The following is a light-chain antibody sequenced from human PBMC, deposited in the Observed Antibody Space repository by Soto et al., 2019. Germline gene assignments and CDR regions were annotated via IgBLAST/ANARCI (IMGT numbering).Light chain of an antibody. CDR1: QSLSSN. J-gene: IGKJ1*01. Sequence: EIVMTQSPATLSVSPGERATLSCRASQSLSSNLAWYRQRPGQAPRLLIYGAYTRATGFPARFSGSGSGTEFTLTISSLQSEDFAVYYCQQYNNWPQTFGQGTKVDIK. CDR2: GAY. CDR3: QQYNNWPQT. V-gene: IGKV3-15*01.